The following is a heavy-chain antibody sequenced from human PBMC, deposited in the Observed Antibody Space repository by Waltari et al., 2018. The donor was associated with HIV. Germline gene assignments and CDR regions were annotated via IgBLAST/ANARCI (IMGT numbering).Heavy chain of an antibody. J-gene: IGHJ4*02. D-gene: IGHD6-13*01. CDR1: DFSITRGHY. CDR3: ARQPAPDSTWFQIYFDY. V-gene: IGHV4-38-2*01. Sequence: QVQLQESGPGLVKPSDTLSLTCAVSDFSITRGHYWGWLRQSPGKGLEWIGSVFHSGSTFYKPSFKSRVSISVDTSKNQFSLKLTSVTAADTAVYYCARQPAPDSTWFQIYFDYWGQGTVVTVSS. CDR2: VFHSGST.